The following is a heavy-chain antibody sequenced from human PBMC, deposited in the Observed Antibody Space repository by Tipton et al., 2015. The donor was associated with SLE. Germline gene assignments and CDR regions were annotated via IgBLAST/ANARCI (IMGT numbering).Heavy chain of an antibody. CDR3: AGSPFYDFWRNS. CDR2: IYASGYT. Sequence: TLSLTCTVSGYSISSGSYFWSWIRQPAGKGLEWIGRIYASGYTNYNPSLKSRVTMSVDTSKNQFSLKLSSVTAADTALYYCAGSPFYDFWRNSWGQGTLVSVPS. CDR1: GYSISSGSYF. D-gene: IGHD3-3*01. J-gene: IGHJ5*02. V-gene: IGHV4-61*02.